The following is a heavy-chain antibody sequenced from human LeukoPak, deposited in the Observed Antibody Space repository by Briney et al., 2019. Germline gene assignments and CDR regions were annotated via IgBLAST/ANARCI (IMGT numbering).Heavy chain of an antibody. CDR2: ISAYNGNT. Sequence: GASVKVSCKASGYTFTSYGISWVRQAPGQGLEWMGWISAYNGNTNYAQKLQGRVTMTTDTSTSTAYMELRSLRSDDTAVYYCARDPRYYYGSSGYYPFDYWGQGTLVTVSS. D-gene: IGHD3-22*01. V-gene: IGHV1-18*01. CDR3: ARDPRYYYGSSGYYPFDY. J-gene: IGHJ4*02. CDR1: GYTFTSYG.